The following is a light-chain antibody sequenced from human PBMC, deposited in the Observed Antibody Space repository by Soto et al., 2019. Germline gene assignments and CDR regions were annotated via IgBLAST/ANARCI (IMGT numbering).Light chain of an antibody. J-gene: IGLJ1*01. V-gene: IGLV2-8*01. Sequence: QSALTQPPSASGSPGQAVTISCTGTTSDVGGYNYVSWYQQHPGKAPKLMIYEVSKRPSGVPDRFSGSKSGNTASLTVSGLQAEDEADYYCSSYAGSEGVFGTGTKVTV. CDR3: SSYAGSEGV. CDR1: TSDVGGYNY. CDR2: EVS.